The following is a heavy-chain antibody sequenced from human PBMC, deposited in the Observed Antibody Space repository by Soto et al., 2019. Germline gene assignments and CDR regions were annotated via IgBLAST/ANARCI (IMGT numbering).Heavy chain of an antibody. CDR1: GDTFTDYY. Sequence: QVQLVQSGAEVKKPGASVKVSCKASGDTFTDYYIHWVRQAPGQGLEWMGTVNPSGGHTTYAQHFLGRVTMTRDTSTSTLYMELTSLTSEDAAVDYCARGRHVVVVTAALDYWGQGTLVTVSS. V-gene: IGHV1-46*01. CDR2: VNPSGGHT. J-gene: IGHJ4*02. CDR3: ARGRHVVVVTAALDY. D-gene: IGHD2-21*02.